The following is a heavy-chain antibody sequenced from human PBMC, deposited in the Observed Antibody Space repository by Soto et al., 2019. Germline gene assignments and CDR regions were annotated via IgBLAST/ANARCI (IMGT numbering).Heavy chain of an antibody. V-gene: IGHV4-30-4*01. CDR2: IHYNGNT. CDR3: ARAASCGGDCSNGFDP. CDR1: GASVSSGTYY. D-gene: IGHD2-21*02. Sequence: SETLSLTCTVSGASVSSGTYYWSWIRQPPGKGLEWIGYIHYNGNTYYNPSLKSRVTILLDTSKNQFSLNLNSVTAVDTAVYYCARAASCGGDCSNGFDPWGQGTLVTVSS. J-gene: IGHJ5*02.